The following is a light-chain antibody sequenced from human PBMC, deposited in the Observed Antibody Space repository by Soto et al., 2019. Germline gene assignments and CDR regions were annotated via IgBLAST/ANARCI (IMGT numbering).Light chain of an antibody. Sequence: SYELTQPPSVSVAPGKTARITCGGNNIGSKSVHWYQQKPGQAPVLVIYYDSDRPSGIPERFSGSNSGNSATLTISRVEAGDEADYYCQACDSSRGHGVFGGGTKVTVL. CDR3: QACDSSRGHGV. CDR2: YDS. V-gene: IGLV3-21*04. CDR1: NIGSKS. J-gene: IGLJ3*02.